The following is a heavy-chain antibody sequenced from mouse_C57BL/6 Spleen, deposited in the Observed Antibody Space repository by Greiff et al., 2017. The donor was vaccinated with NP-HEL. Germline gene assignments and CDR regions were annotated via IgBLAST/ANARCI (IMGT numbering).Heavy chain of an antibody. V-gene: IGHV1-55*01. J-gene: IGHJ2*01. CDR1: GYTFTRYW. D-gene: IGHD1-1*01. Sequence: QVQLQQPWAELVKPGASVKMSCKPSGYTFTRYWLTWVKQRPGQGLEWIGDIYPGSGSTNYNEKFKSKAKQTVDTSSSTAYMQLSSLTSEDSAVYYCASPITTVLAGDYWGQGTTLTVSS. CDR3: ASPITTVLAGDY. CDR2: IYPGSGST.